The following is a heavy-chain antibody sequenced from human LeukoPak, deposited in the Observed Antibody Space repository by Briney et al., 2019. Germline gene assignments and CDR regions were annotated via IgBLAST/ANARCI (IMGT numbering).Heavy chain of an antibody. Sequence: GESLKISCKGSGYSFTSCWIAWVRQMPGKGLEWMAIIYPGDSETRYSPSFQGQVTISADKSITTAYLQWSSLKASDTAMYYCARRSSGGSYWDWGQGTLVTVSS. D-gene: IGHD1-26*01. V-gene: IGHV5-51*01. CDR1: GYSFTSCW. CDR2: IYPGDSET. CDR3: ARRSSGGSYWD. J-gene: IGHJ4*02.